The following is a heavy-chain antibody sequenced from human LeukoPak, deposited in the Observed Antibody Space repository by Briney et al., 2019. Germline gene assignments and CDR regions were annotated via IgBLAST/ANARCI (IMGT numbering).Heavy chain of an antibody. CDR2: ISAYNGNT. D-gene: IGHD3-10*01. CDR3: ARESGSVLPWFGGPRYYMDV. J-gene: IGHJ6*03. CDR1: GYTFTSYG. Sequence: ASVKVSCKASGYTFTSYGISWVRQAPGQGLEWMGWISAYNGNTNYAQKLQGRVTMTTDTSTSTAYMELRSLRSDDTAVYYCARESGSVLPWFGGPRYYMDVWGKGTTVTISS. V-gene: IGHV1-18*01.